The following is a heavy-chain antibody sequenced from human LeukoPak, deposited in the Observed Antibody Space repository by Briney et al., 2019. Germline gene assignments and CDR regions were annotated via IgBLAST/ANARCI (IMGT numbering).Heavy chain of an antibody. CDR3: ARSSCNPYCGGDCYSWLYFDY. V-gene: IGHV2-70*11. CDR1: GFSLSTSGMC. D-gene: IGHD2-21*02. Sequence: SGPTLVNPTQTLTLTCAFSGFSLSTSGMCVSWIRQPPGKALEWLARIDWDDDKYYSTSLKTRLTISKDTSKNQVVLTMTNMDPVDTATYYCARSSCNPYCGGDCYSWLYFDYWGQGTLVTVSS. CDR2: IDWDDDK. J-gene: IGHJ4*02.